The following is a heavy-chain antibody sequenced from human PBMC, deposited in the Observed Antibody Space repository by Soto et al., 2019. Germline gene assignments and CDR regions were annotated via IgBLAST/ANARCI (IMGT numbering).Heavy chain of an antibody. CDR3: ARERSGTTSMDV. D-gene: IGHD1-1*01. V-gene: IGHV1-8*01. CDR2: MNPNSGNT. CDR1: GYTFTSYD. J-gene: IGHJ6*02. Sequence: QVQLVQSGAEVKKPGASVKVSCKASGYTFTSYDINWVRQATGQGLEWMGWMNPNSGNTGYAQKCQSSVTMPRNTSISTAYMELSSLRSEDTAGYYCARERSGTTSMDVWGQGTTVTVSS.